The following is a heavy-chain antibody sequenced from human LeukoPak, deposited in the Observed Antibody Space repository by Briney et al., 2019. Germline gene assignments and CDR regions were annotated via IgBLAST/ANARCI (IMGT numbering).Heavy chain of an antibody. V-gene: IGHV3-7*01. D-gene: IGHD5-18*01. Sequence: GSLRLSCAASGFTFSSNWMGWVRQAPGKGLEWVANIKQDGSEKYYVDSVKGRFTISRDNAKNSLYLQMNSLRAEDTAVYYCARVDTAMVRVAYYGMDVWGQGTTVTVSS. J-gene: IGHJ6*02. CDR2: IKQDGSEK. CDR3: ARVDTAMVRVAYYGMDV. CDR1: GFTFSSNW.